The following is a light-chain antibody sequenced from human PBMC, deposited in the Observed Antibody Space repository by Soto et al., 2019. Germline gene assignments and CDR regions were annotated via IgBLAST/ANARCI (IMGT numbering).Light chain of an antibody. J-gene: IGKJ2*01. CDR3: QHGYIPPRYT. CDR1: QSISSH. V-gene: IGKV1-39*01. CDR2: ASY. Sequence: DIQITQSPSSLSASVGDRVTITCRASQSISSHLNWYQHKPGRPPRLLIFASYILEGGVPSRFSGSGSDTYFTLTSDRLQPEDVAIYCCQHGYIPPRYTFGLGTMVEI.